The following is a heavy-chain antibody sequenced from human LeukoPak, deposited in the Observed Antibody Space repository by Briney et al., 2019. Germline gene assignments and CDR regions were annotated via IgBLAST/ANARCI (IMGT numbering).Heavy chain of an antibody. CDR2: ISSSSSYI. Sequence: PGGSLRLSCAASGFTFSSYSMNWVRQAPGKGLEWVSSISSSSSYIYYADSVKGRFTISRDNAKNSLYLQMNSLRAEDTAVYYCARSLAPAAIPGDWFDPWGQGTLVTVSS. D-gene: IGHD2-2*02. CDR3: ARSLAPAAIPGDWFDP. J-gene: IGHJ5*02. CDR1: GFTFSSYS. V-gene: IGHV3-21*01.